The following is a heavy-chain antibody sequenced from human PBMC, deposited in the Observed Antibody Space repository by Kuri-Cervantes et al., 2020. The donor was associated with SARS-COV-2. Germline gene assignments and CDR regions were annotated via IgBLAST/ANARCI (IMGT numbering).Heavy chain of an antibody. CDR3: ARDASDIITTAEYFQH. D-gene: IGHD1-14*01. J-gene: IGHJ1*01. CDR1: GFTFSSYS. Sequence: GGSLRLSCAASGFTFSSYSMNWVRQAPGKGLEWVSSISSSSSYIYYADSVKGRFTISRDNAKNSLYLQMNSLRAEDTAVYYCARDASDIITTAEYFQHWGQGAQVTVSS. V-gene: IGHV3-21*01. CDR2: ISSSSSYI.